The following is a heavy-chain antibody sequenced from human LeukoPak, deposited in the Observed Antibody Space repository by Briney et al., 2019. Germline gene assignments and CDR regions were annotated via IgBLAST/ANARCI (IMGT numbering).Heavy chain of an antibody. CDR1: GYTFTSYG. J-gene: IGHJ4*02. CDR3: ARDHQNDYGDYGFDY. Sequence: ASVKVSCKASGYTFTSYGISWVRQAPGQGLEWMGWISAYNGNTNYAQKFQGRVTITRDTSASTAYMELSSLRSEDTAVYYCARDHQNDYGDYGFDYWGQGTLVTVSS. V-gene: IGHV1-18*01. CDR2: ISAYNGNT. D-gene: IGHD4-17*01.